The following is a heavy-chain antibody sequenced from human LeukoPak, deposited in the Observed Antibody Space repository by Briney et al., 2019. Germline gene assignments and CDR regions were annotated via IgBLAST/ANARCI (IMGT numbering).Heavy chain of an antibody. Sequence: GGSLRLSCAASGFTFSSYWMHWVRQAPGKGLVWVSRINSDGGGTSYTDSVKGRFTISRDNSKNTLYLQMNSLRAEDTAVYYCAHGSMYQLDYWGQGTLVTVSS. CDR1: GFTFSSYW. V-gene: IGHV3-74*01. CDR2: INSDGGGT. J-gene: IGHJ4*02. CDR3: AHGSMYQLDY. D-gene: IGHD2-2*01.